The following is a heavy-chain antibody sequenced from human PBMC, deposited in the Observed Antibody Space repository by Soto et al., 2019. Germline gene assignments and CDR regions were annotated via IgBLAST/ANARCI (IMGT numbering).Heavy chain of an antibody. J-gene: IGHJ4*02. CDR2: IYYRGST. CDR1: GGSISSGGYY. V-gene: IGHV4-31*03. CDR3: ARVDDYGGNSVPPYFDY. Sequence: QVQLQESGPGLVRPSQTLSLTCTVSGGSISSGGYYWSWIRQHPGKGLECIGYIYYRGSTYYNPSLKSRVTISVHTSKNQFSLKLSSVTAADTAVYYCARVDDYGGNSVPPYFDYWGQGTLVTVSS. D-gene: IGHD4-17*01.